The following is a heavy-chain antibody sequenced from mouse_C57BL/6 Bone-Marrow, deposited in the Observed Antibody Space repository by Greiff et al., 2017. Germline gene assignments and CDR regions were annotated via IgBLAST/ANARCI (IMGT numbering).Heavy chain of an antibody. CDR1: GYTFTSYW. CDR3: ARKGRRWDTWFAY. V-gene: IGHV1-64*01. D-gene: IGHD3-3*01. J-gene: IGHJ3*01. CDR2: IHPNSGST. Sequence: VQLQQPGAELVKPGASVKLSCKASGYTFTSYWMHWVKQRPGQGLEWIGMIHPNSGSTNYNEKFKSKATLTVDKSSSTAYMQLSSLTSEDSAVYYCARKGRRWDTWFAYWGQGTLVTVSA.